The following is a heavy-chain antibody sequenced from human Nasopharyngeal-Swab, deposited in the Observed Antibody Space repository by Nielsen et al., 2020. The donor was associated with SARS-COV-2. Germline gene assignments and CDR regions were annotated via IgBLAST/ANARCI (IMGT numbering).Heavy chain of an antibody. Sequence: LSLTCAASGFTFSSYSMNWVRQAPGKGLEWVSYISSSSSTIYYADSVKGRFTISRDNAKNSLYLQMNSLRAEDTAAYYCARSQGERRAGAFDIWGQGTMVTVSS. CDR1: GFTFSSYS. CDR2: ISSSSSTI. V-gene: IGHV3-48*01. CDR3: ARSQGERRAGAFDI. J-gene: IGHJ3*02. D-gene: IGHD1-1*01.